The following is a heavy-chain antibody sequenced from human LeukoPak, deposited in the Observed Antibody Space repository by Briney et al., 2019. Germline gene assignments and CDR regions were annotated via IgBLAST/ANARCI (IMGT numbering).Heavy chain of an antibody. CDR2: INPNSGGT. Sequence: WASVKVSCKASGYTFTGYYMHWVRQAPGQGLGWMGWINPNSGGTNYAQKFQGRVTMTRDTSISTAYMELSRLRSDDTAVYYCARIRYSSSWYSLGYWGQGTLVTVSS. J-gene: IGHJ4*02. CDR3: ARIRYSSSWYSLGY. V-gene: IGHV1-2*02. D-gene: IGHD6-13*01. CDR1: GYTFTGYY.